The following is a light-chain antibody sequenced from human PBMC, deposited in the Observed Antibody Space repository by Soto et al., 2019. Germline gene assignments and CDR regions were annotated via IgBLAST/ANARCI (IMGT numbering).Light chain of an antibody. CDR1: SSDVGSYNL. Sequence: QSALTQPASVSGSPGQSITISCTGTSSDVGSYNLVSWYQLHPGKAPKLIIYEVSERPSGVSHRFSGSKSGNTASLTISGLQAEDEADYYCCSYATPRLFGGGTKLTVL. V-gene: IGLV2-23*02. CDR3: CSYATPRL. J-gene: IGLJ2*01. CDR2: EVS.